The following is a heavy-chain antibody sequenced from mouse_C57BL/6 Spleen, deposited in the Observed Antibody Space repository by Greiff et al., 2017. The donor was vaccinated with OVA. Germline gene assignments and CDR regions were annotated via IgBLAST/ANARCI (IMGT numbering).Heavy chain of an antibody. CDR2: ISGGGGNT. V-gene: IGHV5-9*01. CDR1: GFTFSSYT. Sequence: EVQGVESGGGLVKPGGSLKLSCAASGFTFSSYTMSWVRQTPEKRLEWVATISGGGGNTYYPDSVKGRFTISRDNAKNTLYLQMSSLRSEDTALYYCARNSNYWYFDVWGTGTTVTVSP. D-gene: IGHD2-5*01. J-gene: IGHJ1*03. CDR3: ARNSNYWYFDV.